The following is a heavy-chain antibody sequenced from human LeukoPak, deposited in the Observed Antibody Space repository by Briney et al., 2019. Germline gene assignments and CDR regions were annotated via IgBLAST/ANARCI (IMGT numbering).Heavy chain of an antibody. J-gene: IGHJ4*02. Sequence: SETLSLTCAVYGGSFSGYYWSWIRQPPGKGLEWIGEINHSGSTNYNPSLKSRVTISVDTSKNQFSLKLSSVTAADTAVYYCARGHDSSGYYSIPFDYWGQGTLVTVSS. CDR3: ARGHDSSGYYSIPFDY. D-gene: IGHD3-22*01. CDR1: GGSFSGYY. CDR2: INHSGST. V-gene: IGHV4-34*01.